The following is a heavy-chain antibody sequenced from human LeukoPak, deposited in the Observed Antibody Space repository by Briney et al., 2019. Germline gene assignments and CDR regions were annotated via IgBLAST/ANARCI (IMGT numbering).Heavy chain of an antibody. CDR3: ARPSYCGGDCWYYFDY. CDR2: IIPIFGTA. Sequence: ASVKVSFKASGGTFSSYAISWVRQAPGQGLEWMGGIIPIFGTANYAQKFQGRVTITADETTSTAYMELSSLRSEDTAVYYCARPSYCGGDCWYYFDYWGQGTLVTVSS. J-gene: IGHJ4*02. V-gene: IGHV1-69*13. D-gene: IGHD2-21*01. CDR1: GGTFSSYA.